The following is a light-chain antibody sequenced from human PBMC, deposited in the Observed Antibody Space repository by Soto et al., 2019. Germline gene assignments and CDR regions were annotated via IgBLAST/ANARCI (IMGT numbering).Light chain of an antibody. Sequence: EIVLTQSPGTLSLSPGESATLSCRASQSVDRNYLAWYQQRPGQAPRLLIYGASSRATGIPPRFSGSGSGTEFVLTISGLDAEDFAVYYCHQFASTPRTFGQGTKVET. CDR1: QSVDRNY. CDR2: GAS. V-gene: IGKV3-20*01. CDR3: HQFASTPRT. J-gene: IGKJ1*01.